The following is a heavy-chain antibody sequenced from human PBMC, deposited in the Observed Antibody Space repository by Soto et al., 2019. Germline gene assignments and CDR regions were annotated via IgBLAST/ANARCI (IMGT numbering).Heavy chain of an antibody. CDR3: ARETGIAAAGTSIDY. CDR1: GGSISSGDYY. D-gene: IGHD6-13*01. CDR2: IYYSGST. J-gene: IGHJ4*02. Sequence: SETLSLTCTVSGGSISSGDYYWSWIRQPPGKGLEWIGYIYYSGSTYYNPSLKSRVTISVDTSKNQFSLKLSSVTAADTAVYYCARETGIAAAGTSIDYWGQGTLVTVSS. V-gene: IGHV4-30-4*01.